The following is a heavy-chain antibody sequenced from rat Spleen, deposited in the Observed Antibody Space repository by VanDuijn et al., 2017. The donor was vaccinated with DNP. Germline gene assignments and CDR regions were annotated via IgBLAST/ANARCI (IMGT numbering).Heavy chain of an antibody. V-gene: IGHV5-22*01. D-gene: IGHD4-3*01. Sequence: EVQLVESGGGLVQPGRSLKLSCAASGFTFSDYYMAWVRQAPTKGLEWVAFISYDGGHIAYGDSVRGRFTVSRDNAKSTLYLQMNSLRSEDMATYYCARWSNSGYSFDYWGQGVMVTVSS. CDR1: GFTFSDYY. CDR2: ISYDGGHI. J-gene: IGHJ2*01. CDR3: ARWSNSGYSFDY.